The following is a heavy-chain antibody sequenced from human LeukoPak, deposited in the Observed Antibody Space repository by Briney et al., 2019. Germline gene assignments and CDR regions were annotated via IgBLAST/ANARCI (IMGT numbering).Heavy chain of an antibody. J-gene: IGHJ4*02. CDR3: ATDYCSSTSCHV. Sequence: ASVKVSCKASGYTFTGYYMHWVRQAPGQGLEWMGWINPNSGGTNYAQKFQGRVTMTRDTSIGTAYMELSRLRSDDTAVYYCATDYCSSTSCHVWGQGTLVTVSS. CDR1: GYTFTGYY. V-gene: IGHV1-2*02. D-gene: IGHD2-2*01. CDR2: INPNSGGT.